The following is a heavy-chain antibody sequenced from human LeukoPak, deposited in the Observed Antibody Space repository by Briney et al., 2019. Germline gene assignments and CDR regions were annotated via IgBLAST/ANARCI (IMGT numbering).Heavy chain of an antibody. CDR1: GFTFSSYA. J-gene: IGHJ3*02. V-gene: IGHV3-23*01. CDR3: ASDEYSSSSLGAFDI. D-gene: IGHD6-13*01. Sequence: GGSLRLSCAASGFTFSSYAMSWVRQAPGKGLEWVSAIIGSGGSTYYADSVKGRFTISRDNSKNTLYLQMNSLRAEDTAVYYCASDEYSSSSLGAFDIWGQGTMVTVSS. CDR2: IIGSGGST.